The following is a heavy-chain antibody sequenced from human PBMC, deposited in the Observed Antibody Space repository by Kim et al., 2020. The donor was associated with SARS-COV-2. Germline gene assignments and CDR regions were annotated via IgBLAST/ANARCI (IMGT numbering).Heavy chain of an antibody. J-gene: IGHJ6*02. CDR2: ISWNSGPI. D-gene: IGHD3-10*01. CDR1: GFTFDDYA. V-gene: IGHV3-9*01. CDR3: VKGAGSWNYNAMDV. Sequence: GGSLRLSCAASGFTFDDYAMHWVRQGPGKGLDWVSGISWNSGPIGYADSVRGRFTISRDNAKNSLYLQMNSLRPEDTGLYYCVKGAGSWNYNAMDVWGQGTTVTVS.